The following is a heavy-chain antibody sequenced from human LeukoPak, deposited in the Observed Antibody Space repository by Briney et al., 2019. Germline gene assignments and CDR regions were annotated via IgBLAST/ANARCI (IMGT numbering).Heavy chain of an antibody. J-gene: IGHJ4*02. D-gene: IGHD7-27*01. Sequence: GRSLRLSCAASGFTFSSYAMHWVRQAPGKGLEWVAVISYDGSNKYYADSVKGRLTISRDNSKNTVHLQMNSLRAEDTAMYYCVRDGAHWDLDYWGQGTLVTVSS. CDR2: ISYDGSNK. V-gene: IGHV3-30-3*01. CDR1: GFTFSSYA. CDR3: VRDGAHWDLDY.